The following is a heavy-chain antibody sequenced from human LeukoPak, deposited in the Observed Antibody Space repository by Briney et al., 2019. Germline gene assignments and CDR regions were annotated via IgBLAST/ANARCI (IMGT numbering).Heavy chain of an antibody. D-gene: IGHD3-3*01. Sequence: GGSLRLSCAVSGITLSSHSINWVRQAPEKGLEWVSAISGSGGSIYYADSVKGRFTISRDNAKNSLYLQMNSLRAEDTAVYYCASGLSITIFGVVTPPGYWGQGTLVTVSS. CDR3: ASGLSITIFGVVTPPGY. CDR2: ISGSGGSI. J-gene: IGHJ4*02. CDR1: GITLSSHS. V-gene: IGHV3-23*01.